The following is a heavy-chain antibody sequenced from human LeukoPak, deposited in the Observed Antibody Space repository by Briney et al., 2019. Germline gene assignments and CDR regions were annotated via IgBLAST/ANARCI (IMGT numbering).Heavy chain of an antibody. J-gene: IGHJ4*02. V-gene: IGHV3-30*04. CDR2: ISYDGNKK. Sequence: PGGSLRLSCAASGFTFTDYAMGWVRQAPGQGLEWVAVISYDGNKKFYAGSVKGRFNISRDNSQSTLYLQMNSLRADDTAVYYCARSRIATPGRVYWGQGTLVTVSS. CDR1: GFTFTDYA. D-gene: IGHD6-13*01. CDR3: ARSRIATPGRVY.